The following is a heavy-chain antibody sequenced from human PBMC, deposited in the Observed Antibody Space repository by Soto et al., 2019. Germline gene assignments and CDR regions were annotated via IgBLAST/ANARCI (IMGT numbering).Heavy chain of an antibody. CDR3: VKILQYSYGLPH. CDR1: GFTFSSYA. J-gene: IGHJ4*02. D-gene: IGHD5-18*01. CDR2: ISSNGGST. Sequence: GESLRLSCSASGFTFSSYAMHWVRQAPGKGLEYVSVISSNGGSTYYADSVKGRFTISRDNSKNTLYLQMSSLRAEDTAVYYWVKILQYSYGLPHWGQGTLVTVSS. V-gene: IGHV3-64D*06.